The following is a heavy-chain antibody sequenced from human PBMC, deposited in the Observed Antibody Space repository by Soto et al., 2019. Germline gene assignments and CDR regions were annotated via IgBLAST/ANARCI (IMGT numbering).Heavy chain of an antibody. Sequence: QVQLVESGGGVVQPGRSLRLSCAASGFTFSSYAMHWVRQAPGKGLEWVALISYDGSNKYYGDSGKGRFTISRDNSKNTLYLQMNSLRAEDTAVCYCARVSALRAFDPWGQGTLVTVSS. D-gene: IGHD2-15*01. CDR2: ISYDGSNK. CDR1: GFTFSSYA. J-gene: IGHJ5*02. V-gene: IGHV3-30-3*01. CDR3: ARVSALRAFDP.